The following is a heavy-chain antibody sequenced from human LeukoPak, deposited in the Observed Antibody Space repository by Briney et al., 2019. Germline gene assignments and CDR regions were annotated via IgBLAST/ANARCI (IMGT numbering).Heavy chain of an antibody. CDR1: GFTFSSYS. J-gene: IGHJ6*03. CDR2: ISSSSSTI. D-gene: IGHD1-14*01. V-gene: IGHV3-48*04. CDR3: AREARTSYHPLARNYMAV. Sequence: GGSLRLSRAATGFTFSSYSMNWVRQAPGKGLEWVSYISSSSSTIYYADSVKGRFTISRDNAKNSLYLQMNSLRAEDTAVYYCAREARTSYHPLARNYMAVWGKGTTVTVSS.